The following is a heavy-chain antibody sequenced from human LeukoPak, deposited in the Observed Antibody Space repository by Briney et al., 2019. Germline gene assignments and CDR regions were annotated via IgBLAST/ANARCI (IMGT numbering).Heavy chain of an antibody. D-gene: IGHD3-9*01. V-gene: IGHV4-34*01. J-gene: IGHJ4*02. Sequence: PSETLSLTCAVYGGSFSGYYWSWIRQPPGKGLEWIGEINHSGSTNYNPSLKSRVTISVDTSKNQFSLKLSSVTAADTAVYYCARGGYKGRYFDWSPPRPFDYWGQGTLVTVSS. CDR2: INHSGST. CDR1: GGSFSGYY. CDR3: ARGGYKGRYFDWSPPRPFDY.